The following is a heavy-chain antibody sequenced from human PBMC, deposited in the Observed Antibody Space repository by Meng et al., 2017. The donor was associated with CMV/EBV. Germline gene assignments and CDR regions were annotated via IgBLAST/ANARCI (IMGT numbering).Heavy chain of an antibody. CDR3: ARAEWELTRDYGMDV. CDR1: GYTFTGYY. D-gene: IGHD1-26*01. J-gene: IGHJ6*02. Sequence: ASVKVSCKASGYTFTGYYMHWVRQAPGQGLEWMGWINPNSGGTNYAQKFQGGVTMTRDTSISTAYMELSRLRSDDTAVYYCARAEWELTRDYGMDVWGQGTTVTVSS. V-gene: IGHV1-2*02. CDR2: INPNSGGT.